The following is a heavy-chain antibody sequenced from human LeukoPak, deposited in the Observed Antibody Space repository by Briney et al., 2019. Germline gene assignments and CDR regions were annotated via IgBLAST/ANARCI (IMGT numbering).Heavy chain of an antibody. CDR2: IIPILGIA. D-gene: IGHD6-13*01. Sequence: GSSVKVSCKASGGTLGSYAISWVRQAPGQGLEWMGRIIPILGIANYAQKFQGRVTITADKSTSTAYMELSSLRSEDTAVYYCARDGYSSSWYFGYWGQGTLVTVSS. J-gene: IGHJ4*02. V-gene: IGHV1-69*04. CDR1: GGTLGSYA. CDR3: ARDGYSSSWYFGY.